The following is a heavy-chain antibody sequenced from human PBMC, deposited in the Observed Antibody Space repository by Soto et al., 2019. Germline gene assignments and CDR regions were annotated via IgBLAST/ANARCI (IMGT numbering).Heavy chain of an antibody. Sequence: QVQLVQSGAEVKKPGASVKVSCKASGYTFTSYGISWVRQAPGQGLEWMGWISAYNGNTNYAQKLQGRVTMTTDTSTSTXXMXLXTLRSDDTAVYYCARDAYDILTGYQVPYYYYYGMDVWGQGTTVTVSS. CDR3: ARDAYDILTGYQVPYYYYYGMDV. J-gene: IGHJ6*02. V-gene: IGHV1-18*01. CDR2: ISAYNGNT. CDR1: GYTFTSYG. D-gene: IGHD3-9*01.